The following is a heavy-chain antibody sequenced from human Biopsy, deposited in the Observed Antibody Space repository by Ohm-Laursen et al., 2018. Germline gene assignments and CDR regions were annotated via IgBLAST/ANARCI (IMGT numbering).Heavy chain of an antibody. V-gene: IGHV4-31*02. Sequence: LRLSCTASGFTFSSHAMAWVRQFPGKGLELLGYIYNVESTYYNPSLKSRVLISGGASRNQYSLKLTSVTAADTAVYYCVRDRRDWYEPWGQGTLVTVSS. CDR2: IYNVEST. J-gene: IGHJ5*02. CDR1: GFTFSSHA. CDR3: VRDRRDWYEP.